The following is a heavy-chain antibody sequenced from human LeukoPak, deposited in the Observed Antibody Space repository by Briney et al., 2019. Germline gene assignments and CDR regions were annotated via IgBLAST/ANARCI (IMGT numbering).Heavy chain of an antibody. CDR2: IYPGDSDT. CDR3: ARRDGYNMGAFDI. CDR1: GYSFTSYW. D-gene: IGHD5-24*01. V-gene: IGHV5-51*01. J-gene: IGHJ3*02. Sequence: GESLKISCKGSGYSFTSYWIGWVRQMPGKGPEWMGIIYPGDSDTRYSPSFQGQVTISADKSISTAYLQWSSLKASDTAIYYCARRDGYNMGAFDIWGQGTMVTVSS.